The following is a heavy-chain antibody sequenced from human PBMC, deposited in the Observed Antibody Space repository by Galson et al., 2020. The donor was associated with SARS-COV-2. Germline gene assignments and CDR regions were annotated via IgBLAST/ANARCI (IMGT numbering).Heavy chain of an antibody. Sequence: SETLSLTCAVYGGSFSGYYWSWIRQPPGTGLEWIGEINHSGSTNYNPSLKSRVTISVDTSKNQFSLKLSSVTAADTAVYYCATNTGFFYYYGMDVWGQGTTVTVSS. CDR3: ATNTGFFYYYGMDV. D-gene: IGHD2-8*01. V-gene: IGHV4-34*01. CDR1: GGSFSGYY. CDR2: INHSGST. J-gene: IGHJ6*02.